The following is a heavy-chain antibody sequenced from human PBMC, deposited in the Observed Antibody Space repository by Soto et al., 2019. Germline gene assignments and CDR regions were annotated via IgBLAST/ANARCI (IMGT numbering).Heavy chain of an antibody. CDR1: GFTFSSYA. Sequence: QVQLVESGGGVVQPGRSLRLSCAASGFTFSSYAMHWVRQAPGKGLEWVAVISYDGSNKYYADSVKGRFTISRDNSKNPLYLHMNSLRAEDTAVYYPHLQHPPGGMDFWGQGTTVTVSS. D-gene: IGHD1-1*01. J-gene: IGHJ6*02. V-gene: IGHV3-30-3*01. CDR2: ISYDGSNK. CDR3: HLQHPPGGMDF.